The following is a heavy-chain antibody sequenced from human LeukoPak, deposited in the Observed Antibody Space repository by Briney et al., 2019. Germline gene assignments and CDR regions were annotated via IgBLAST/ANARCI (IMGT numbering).Heavy chain of an antibody. CDR1: GGSISSYY. CDR2: IYYSGST. D-gene: IGHD2-21*02. V-gene: IGHV4-59*01. J-gene: IGHJ3*02. CDR3: ARGTHIVVVTANAFDI. Sequence: SETLSLTCTVSGGSISSYYWSWIRQPPGKGLEWIGYIYYSGSTNYNPSLKSRATISVDTSKNQFSLKLSSVTAADTAVYYCARGTHIVVVTANAFDIWGQGTMVTVSS.